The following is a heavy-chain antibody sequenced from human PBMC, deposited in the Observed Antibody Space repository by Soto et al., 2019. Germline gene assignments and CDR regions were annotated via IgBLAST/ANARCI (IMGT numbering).Heavy chain of an antibody. Sequence: SETLSLTCTVSGGSVSSGSYYWSWIRQPPGKGLEWIGYIYYSGSTNYNPSLKSRVTISVDTSKNQFSPKLSSVTAADTAVYYCARDGGPFDFWSGYYLNWFDPWGQGTLVTLSS. J-gene: IGHJ5*02. CDR3: ARDGGPFDFWSGYYLNWFDP. CDR2: IYYSGST. D-gene: IGHD3-3*01. CDR1: GGSVSSGSYY. V-gene: IGHV4-61*01.